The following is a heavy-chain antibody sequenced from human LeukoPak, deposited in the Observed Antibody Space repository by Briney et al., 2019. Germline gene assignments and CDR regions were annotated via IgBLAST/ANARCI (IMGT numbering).Heavy chain of an antibody. CDR2: ISWDGGST. J-gene: IGHJ3*02. D-gene: IGHD2-2*01. Sequence: GGSLRLSCAASGFTFDDYTMHWVRQAPGKGLEWVSLISWDGGSTYYADSVKGRFTISRDNAKNSLYLQMNSLRAEDTAVYYCASAVPAAILDAFDIWGQGTMVTVSS. CDR1: GFTFDDYT. CDR3: ASAVPAAILDAFDI. V-gene: IGHV3-43*01.